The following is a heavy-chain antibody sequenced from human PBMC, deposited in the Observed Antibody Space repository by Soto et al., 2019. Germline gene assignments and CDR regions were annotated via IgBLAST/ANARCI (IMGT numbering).Heavy chain of an antibody. CDR2: IYYSGST. CDR1: GGSVSSGSYY. V-gene: IGHV4-61*01. J-gene: IGHJ4*02. CDR3: AGLDTPLDY. D-gene: IGHD5-18*01. Sequence: SETLSLTCTVSGGSVSSGSYYWSWIRQPPGKGLEWIGYIYYSGSTSYNPSLKSRVTISQDTSKNQFSLRLRSVTAADTAVYYCAGLDTPLDYWGQGTLVTVSS.